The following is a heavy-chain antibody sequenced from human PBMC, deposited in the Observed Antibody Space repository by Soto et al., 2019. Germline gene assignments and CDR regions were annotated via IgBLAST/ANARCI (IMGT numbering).Heavy chain of an antibody. V-gene: IGHV3-23*01. CDR3: AKETHNWNYVPSNRALLDY. CDR2: ISGSGGST. J-gene: IGHJ4*02. Sequence: EVQLLESGGGLVQPGGSLRLSCAASGFTFSSYAMSWVRQAPGKGLEWVSAISGSGGSTYYADSVKGRFTISRDNSKNTLYLQMNSLRAEDTAVYYFAKETHNWNYVPSNRALLDYWGQGTLVTVSS. D-gene: IGHD1-7*01. CDR1: GFTFSSYA.